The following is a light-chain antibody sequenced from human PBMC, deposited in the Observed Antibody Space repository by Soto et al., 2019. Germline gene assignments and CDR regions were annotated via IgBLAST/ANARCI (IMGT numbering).Light chain of an antibody. CDR2: GAS. V-gene: IGKV3-20*01. J-gene: IGKJ2*01. Sequence: EVVLTQSPDTLSLSAGEGATLSCRASQSVRNNYLSWYQHKPGQAPRLLIYGASTRATGIPERFSGSRSGTDFTLTSSRLEPEDFAVYYWQQYGSSPYTFGQGTKLEIK. CDR1: QSVRNNY. CDR3: QQYGSSPYT.